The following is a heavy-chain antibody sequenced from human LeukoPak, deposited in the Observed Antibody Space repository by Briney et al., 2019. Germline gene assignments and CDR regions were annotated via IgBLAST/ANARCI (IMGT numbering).Heavy chain of an antibody. CDR2: ISAHNGNT. CDR1: GYSFTNYG. D-gene: IGHD4-11*01. J-gene: IGHJ4*02. V-gene: IGHV1-18*01. Sequence: AASVKVSCKASGYSFTNYGIIWVRQTPGQGLQWMGRISAHNGNTNYAQKLQGRVTLTTDTSTSTVYMELRSLTSDDTAVYYCAGAETTLLLNYWGQGTLVTVSS. CDR3: AGAETTLLLNY.